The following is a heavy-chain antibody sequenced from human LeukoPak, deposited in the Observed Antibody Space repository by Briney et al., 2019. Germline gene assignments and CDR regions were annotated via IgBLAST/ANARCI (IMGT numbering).Heavy chain of an antibody. CDR3: ARRYISTIFGVVIYYFDY. V-gene: IGHV1-18*01. CDR2: ISAYNGNT. CDR1: GYTFTSYG. J-gene: IGHJ4*02. D-gene: IGHD3-3*01. Sequence: RASVKVSCKASGYTFTSYGISWVRQAPGQGLEWMGWISAYNGNTNYAQKLQGRVTMTTDTSTSTAYMELRSLRSDDTAVYYCARRYISTIFGVVIYYFDYWGQGTLVTVSS.